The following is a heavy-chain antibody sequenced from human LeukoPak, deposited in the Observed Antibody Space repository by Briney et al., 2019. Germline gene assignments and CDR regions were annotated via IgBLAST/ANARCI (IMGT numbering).Heavy chain of an antibody. CDR2: ISYDGSNK. J-gene: IGHJ6*02. D-gene: IGHD3-22*01. CDR1: GFTFSSYG. CDR3: ARGPYYYDSSGQYGLDV. Sequence: GGSLRLSCAASGFTFSSYGMHWVRQAPVKGLEWVAVISYDGSNKYYADSVKGRFTISRDNSKNTLYLQMNSLRAEDTAVYYCARGPYYYDSSGQYGLDVWGQGTTVTVSS. V-gene: IGHV3-30*03.